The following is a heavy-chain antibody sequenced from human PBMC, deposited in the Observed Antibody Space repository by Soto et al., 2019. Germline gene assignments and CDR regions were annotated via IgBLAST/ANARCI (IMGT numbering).Heavy chain of an antibody. V-gene: IGHV3-23*01. CDR2: ISGSGGSA. CDR1: GFTFSNYA. J-gene: IGHJ3*01. CDR3: VREGNGLNYRGSFDF. Sequence: EVQLLDSGGGLVGPGGSLRLSCAASGFTFSNYAMNWVRQAPGKGLECVSVISGSGGSAYYADSVQGRFTISRDNSKNTLYMQMNSLRDEDTAIYYCVREGNGLNYRGSFDFWGRGTMVTVTS. D-gene: IGHD6-19*01.